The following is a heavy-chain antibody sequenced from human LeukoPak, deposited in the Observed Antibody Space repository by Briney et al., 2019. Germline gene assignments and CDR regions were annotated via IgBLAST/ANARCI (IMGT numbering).Heavy chain of an antibody. D-gene: IGHD3-10*01. J-gene: IGHJ4*02. V-gene: IGHV3-7*01. CDR3: ARDDPYFFDS. CDR2: IKEDGSDK. Sequence: PGGSLRLSCAASGFTFSNYAMSWVRQAPGKRLEWVANIKEDGSDKYYVDSVRGRFTISRDNAKNSLYLQLNSLRVEDTAVYYCARDDPYFFDSWGQGTLVTVSS. CDR1: GFTFSNYA.